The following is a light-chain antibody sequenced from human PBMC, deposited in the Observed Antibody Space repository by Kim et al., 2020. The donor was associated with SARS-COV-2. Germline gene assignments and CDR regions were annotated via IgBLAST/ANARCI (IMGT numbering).Light chain of an antibody. V-gene: IGKV1-9*01. CDR2: AAS. CDR1: QGISSY. Sequence: DIQLTQSPSFLSASVGDRVTITCRASQGISSYLAWYQQKPGKAPKLLIYAASTLQSGVPSRFSGCGSGTEFTLTISSLQPEDFATYYCQQLNSYPFFGGGTKVDIK. CDR3: QQLNSYPF. J-gene: IGKJ4*01.